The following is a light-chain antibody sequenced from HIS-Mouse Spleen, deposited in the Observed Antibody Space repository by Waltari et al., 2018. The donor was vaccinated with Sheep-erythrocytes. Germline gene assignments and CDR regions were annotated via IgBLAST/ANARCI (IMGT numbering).Light chain of an antibody. CDR2: AAS. Sequence: DIQMTQSPSSLSASVGDRVTITCRAIQSISSYLNWYQQKPGKAPKLLIYAASSLQSGVPSRFSGSGSGTDFTLTISSLQPEDFATYYCQQSYSTPQFTFGGGTKVEIK. J-gene: IGKJ4*01. CDR3: QQSYSTPQFT. V-gene: IGKV1-39*01. CDR1: QSISSY.